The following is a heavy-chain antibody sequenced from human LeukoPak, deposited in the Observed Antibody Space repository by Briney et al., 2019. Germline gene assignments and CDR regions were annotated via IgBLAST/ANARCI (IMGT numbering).Heavy chain of an antibody. V-gene: IGHV3-30*18. CDR1: GFTFSSYG. CDR3: AKVGTLGYCSGGSCYSAGDDAFDI. D-gene: IGHD2-15*01. CDR2: ISYDGSNK. Sequence: GGSLRLSCAASGFTFSSYGMHWVRQAPGKGLEWVAVISYDGSNKYYADSVKGRFTISRDNSKNTLYLQMNSLRAEDTAVHYCAKVGTLGYCSGGSCYSAGDDAFDIWGQGTMVTVSS. J-gene: IGHJ3*02.